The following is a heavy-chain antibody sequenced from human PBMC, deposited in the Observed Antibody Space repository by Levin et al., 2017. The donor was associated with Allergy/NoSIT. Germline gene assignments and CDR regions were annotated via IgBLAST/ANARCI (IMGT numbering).Heavy chain of an antibody. Sequence: ASVKVSCKASGYTFTDYSMHWVRQVPGQGLEWMGWINPNSGDTNFAQKFQGRVTMTRDTSIRTAYMELNRLRSDDTAIYFCARNTVFLTVIDDWGLGTLVTVSS. CDR1: GYTFTDYS. V-gene: IGHV1-2*02. CDR3: ARNTVFLTVIDD. D-gene: IGHD4-11*01. J-gene: IGHJ4*02. CDR2: INPNSGDT.